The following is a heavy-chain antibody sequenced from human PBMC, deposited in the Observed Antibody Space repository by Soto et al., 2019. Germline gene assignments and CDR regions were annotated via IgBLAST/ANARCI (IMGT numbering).Heavy chain of an antibody. Sequence: PAWCVRQSFADAKCAFSGDGMHCVRQAPGKGLEWVAVISYDGSNKYYADSVKGRFTISRDNSKNTLYLQMNSLRAEDTAVYYCAKGDTMVRGVIYYWGQGTLVTVSS. CDR1: KCAFSGDG. V-gene: IGHV3-30*18. J-gene: IGHJ4*02. D-gene: IGHD3-10*01. CDR2: ISYDGSNK. CDR3: AKGDTMVRGVIYY.